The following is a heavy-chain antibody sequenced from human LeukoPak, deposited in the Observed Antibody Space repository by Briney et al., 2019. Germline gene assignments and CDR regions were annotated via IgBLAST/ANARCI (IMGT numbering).Heavy chain of an antibody. J-gene: IGHJ4*02. CDR3: ARDHATYYYDSSGYYDY. CDR1: GFTFSSYG. D-gene: IGHD3-22*01. V-gene: IGHV3-23*01. Sequence: GGSLRLSCAASGFTFSSYGMSWVRQAPGKGLEWVSAISGSGGSTYYADSVRGRFTISRDNSNNTLYLQMNSLRAEDTAVYYCARDHATYYYDSSGYYDYWGQGTLVTVSS. CDR2: ISGSGGST.